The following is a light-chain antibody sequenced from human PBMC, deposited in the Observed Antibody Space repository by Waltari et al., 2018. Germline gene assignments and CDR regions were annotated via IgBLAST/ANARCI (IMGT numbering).Light chain of an antibody. Sequence: SYELTQPPSVSVSPGQTARITCSGDALPKKFAYWYQQKSGQAPVLVIYEDTKRLSGIPERFSGSSSGTVATLTISGAQVEEEADYYCYSTDNSCLGVFGGGTKLAV. J-gene: IGLJ2*01. CDR1: ALPKKF. V-gene: IGLV3-10*01. CDR2: EDT. CDR3: YSTDNSCLGV.